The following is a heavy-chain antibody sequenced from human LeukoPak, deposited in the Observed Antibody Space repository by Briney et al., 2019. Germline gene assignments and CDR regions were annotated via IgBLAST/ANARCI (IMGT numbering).Heavy chain of an antibody. CDR2: SGSGGST. Sequence: SGSGGSTQYAASVQGRFTISRDNSKNTLYLQMNSLRAEDTAVYYCARDRLPIRGYSYGTTWFDPWGQGTLVTVSS. D-gene: IGHD5-18*01. V-gene: IGHV3-23*01. J-gene: IGHJ5*02. CDR3: ARDRLPIRGYSYGTTWFDP.